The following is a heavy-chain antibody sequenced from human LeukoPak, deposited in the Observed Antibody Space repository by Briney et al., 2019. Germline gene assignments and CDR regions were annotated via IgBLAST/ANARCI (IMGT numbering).Heavy chain of an antibody. D-gene: IGHD3-22*01. CDR2: IYYSGST. CDR3: ARTDYDSSGYYYHDY. CDR1: GGSISSYY. V-gene: IGHV4-59*01. J-gene: IGHJ4*02. Sequence: PSETLSLTCTVSGGSISSYYWSWIRQPPGKGLEWIGYIYYSGSTNYNPSLKSRVTISVDTSKNQFSLKLSSVTAADTAVYYCARTDYDSSGYYYHDYWGQGTLVTVSS.